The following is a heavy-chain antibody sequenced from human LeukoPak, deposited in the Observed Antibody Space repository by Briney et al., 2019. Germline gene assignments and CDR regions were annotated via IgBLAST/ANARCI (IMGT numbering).Heavy chain of an antibody. CDR2: INSDGSST. CDR3: AKDPYSSSWYALYYFDY. V-gene: IGHV3-74*01. D-gene: IGHD6-13*01. Sequence: HPGGSLRLSCAASGFTFSSYWMHWVRQAPGEGLGWVSRINSDGSSTSYAGSVKGRFTISRDNAKNTLYLQMNSLRAEDTAVYYCAKDPYSSSWYALYYFDYWGQGTLVTVSA. CDR1: GFTFSSYW. J-gene: IGHJ4*02.